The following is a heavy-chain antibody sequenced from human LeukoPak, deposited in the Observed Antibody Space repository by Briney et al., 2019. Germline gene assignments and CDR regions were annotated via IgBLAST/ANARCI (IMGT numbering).Heavy chain of an antibody. CDR1: GFTFSDYY. CDR3: ARANDLIDY. CDR2: ISDTTSYT. J-gene: IGHJ4*02. V-gene: IGHV3-11*05. Sequence: GGSLRLSCAASGFTFSDYYMSWIRQAPGKGLEWVSYISDTTSYTNYADSVKGRFTISRDSAKNSLYLQMNSLRAEDTAVYYCARANDLIDYWGQGTLVTVSS.